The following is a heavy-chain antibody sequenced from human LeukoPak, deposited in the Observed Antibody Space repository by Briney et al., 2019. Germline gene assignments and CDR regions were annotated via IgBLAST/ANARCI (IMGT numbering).Heavy chain of an antibody. CDR3: ARDLDFGVVILRYYYYMDV. CDR1: GYTFPGYY. D-gene: IGHD3-3*01. CDR2: INPNSGGT. J-gene: IGHJ6*03. Sequence: ASVKVSCKASGYTFPGYYMHWVRQAPGQGLEWMGWINPNSGGTNYAQKFQGGVTMTRDTSISTAYMELSRLRSDDTAVYYCARDLDFGVVILRYYYYMDVWGKGTTVTVSS. V-gene: IGHV1-2*02.